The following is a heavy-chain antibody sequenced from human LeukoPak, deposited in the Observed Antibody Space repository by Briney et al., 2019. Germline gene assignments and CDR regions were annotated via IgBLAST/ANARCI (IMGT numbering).Heavy chain of an antibody. Sequence: GGSLRLSCAASGFTFSSYWMSWVRQAPGKGLEWVANIKQDGSEKYYVDSVKGRFTISRDNAKNSLYLQMNSLRAEDTAVYYCATETNGRHYDYWGQGTLLTVSS. D-gene: IGHD1-14*01. V-gene: IGHV3-7*01. CDR3: ATETNGRHYDY. J-gene: IGHJ4*02. CDR1: GFTFSSYW. CDR2: IKQDGSEK.